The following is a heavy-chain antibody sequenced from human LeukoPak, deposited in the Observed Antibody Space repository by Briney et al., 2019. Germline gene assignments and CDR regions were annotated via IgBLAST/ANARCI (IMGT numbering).Heavy chain of an antibody. V-gene: IGHV4-61*01. J-gene: IGHJ5*02. CDR1: GASVSSASY. Sequence: SETLSLTCTVSGASVSSASYWTWIRQPPGKGVEWIAHIYNGVNTNYNPSLKSRVTISVDTSKNQFSLRLNSVTAADTAVYYCAREIGINWFDPWGQGTLVTVSS. CDR2: IYNGVNT. D-gene: IGHD1-14*01. CDR3: AREIGINWFDP.